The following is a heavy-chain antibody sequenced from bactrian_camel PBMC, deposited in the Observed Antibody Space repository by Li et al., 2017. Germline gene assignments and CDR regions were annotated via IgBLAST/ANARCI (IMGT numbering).Heavy chain of an antibody. J-gene: IGHJ4*01. CDR3: AACGNWRTTYRY. V-gene: IGHV3S55*01. Sequence: HVQLVESGGGSVQAGGSLRLSCTAPGFTSNSCGMDWYRQTPGKEREFVSSISTDGTTNYADSVKDRFTISRDNAKNTLYLQMNSLKFEDTAVYYCAACGNWRTTYRYWGRGTQVTVS. D-gene: IGHD1*01. CDR2: ISTDGTT. CDR1: GFTSNSCG.